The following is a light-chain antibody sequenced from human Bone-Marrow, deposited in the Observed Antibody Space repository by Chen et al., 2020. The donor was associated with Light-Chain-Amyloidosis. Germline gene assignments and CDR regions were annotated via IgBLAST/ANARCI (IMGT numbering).Light chain of an antibody. J-gene: IGKJ3*01. Sequence: DVVMTQSPLSLPVTLGQPASISCRSSQSLVHSNGNTYLNWFQHRPGQSPRRLIYQVSNRDSGVPDRFSGSGSGTDFTLKISKVEAEDVGVYYCMQGTHWPPFTFGPGTKVDIK. CDR1: QSLVHSNGNTY. V-gene: IGKV2-30*02. CDR2: QVS. CDR3: MQGTHWPPFT.